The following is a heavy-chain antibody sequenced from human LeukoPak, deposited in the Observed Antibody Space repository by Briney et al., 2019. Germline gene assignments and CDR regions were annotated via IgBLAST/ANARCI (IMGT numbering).Heavy chain of an antibody. CDR1: GGTFSSYA. D-gene: IGHD3-10*02. CDR2: IIPIFGTA. Sequence: SVKVSCKASGGTFSSYAISWVRQAPGQGLELMGGIIPIFGTANYAHKFHGRGTITADESTSTAYMELSRLRAEDTAVYYCARDVYYVRMGGNWFDPWGQGTLVTVSS. V-gene: IGHV1-69*13. CDR3: ARDVYYVRMGGNWFDP. J-gene: IGHJ5*02.